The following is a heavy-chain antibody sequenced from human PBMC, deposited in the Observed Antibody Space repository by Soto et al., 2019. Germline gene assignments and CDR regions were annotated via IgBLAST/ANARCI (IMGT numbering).Heavy chain of an antibody. CDR1: GFTFSSYW. V-gene: IGHV3-74*01. CDR3: ARGGSLNWYFDL. D-gene: IGHD1-26*01. Sequence: EVQLVESGGGLVQPGGSLRLSCAASGFTFSSYWMHWVRQAPGKGLVWVSRINSDGSSTSYADSVKGRFTISRDNTKNTLYRQMNSLRDEDTGVYSCARGGSLNWYFDLWGRGTLVTVSS. CDR2: INSDGSST. J-gene: IGHJ2*01.